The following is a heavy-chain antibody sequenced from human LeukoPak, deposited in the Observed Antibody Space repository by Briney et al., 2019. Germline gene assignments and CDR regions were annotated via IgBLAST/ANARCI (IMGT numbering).Heavy chain of an antibody. V-gene: IGHV3-74*03. J-gene: IGHJ4*02. D-gene: IGHD6-6*01. CDR1: GFTFSGHW. CDR2: INEDGSDS. Sequence: GGSLRLSCIASGFTFSGHWIHWVRQAPGMGLVWVSRINEDGSDSMYAESAKGRFTISRDNTKNTVYLQMNSLRAEDTAVYYCATHSSSADFSGDYWGQGTLVTVSS. CDR3: ATHSSSADFSGDY.